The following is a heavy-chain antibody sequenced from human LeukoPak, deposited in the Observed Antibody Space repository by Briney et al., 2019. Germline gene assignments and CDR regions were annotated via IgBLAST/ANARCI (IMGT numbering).Heavy chain of an antibody. J-gene: IGHJ4*02. CDR3: AKASWVSTADAVL. V-gene: IGHV3-23*01. CDR1: GSTFSSYA. D-gene: IGHD3-16*01. Sequence: GGSLRLSCVASGSTFSSYAMSWVREAPARGLEWVSSLRGNGDAFYADSVKGRFTLSRDESRNTVYLQLNKLRVEDTAIYYCAKASWVSTADAVLWGQGTVVTVSS. CDR2: LRGNGDA.